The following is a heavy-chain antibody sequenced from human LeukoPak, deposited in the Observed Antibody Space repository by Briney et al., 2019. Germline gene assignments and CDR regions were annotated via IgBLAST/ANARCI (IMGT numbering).Heavy chain of an antibody. J-gene: IGHJ4*02. CDR3: ARESITETNDHILDY. V-gene: IGHV1-69*05. CDR1: GGTFSSYA. CDR2: IIPIFGTA. Sequence: SVKASCKASGGTFSSYAISWVRQAPGQELEWMGGIIPIFGTANYAQKFQGRVTITTDESTSTAYMGLSSLRSEDTAVYYCARESITETNDHILDYWGQGTLVTVSS. D-gene: IGHD1-7*01.